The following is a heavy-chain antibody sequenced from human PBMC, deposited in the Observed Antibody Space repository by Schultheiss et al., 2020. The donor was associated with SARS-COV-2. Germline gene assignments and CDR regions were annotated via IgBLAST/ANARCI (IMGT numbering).Heavy chain of an antibody. CDR2: IYWNDDQ. Sequence: SGPTLVKPTQTLTLTCTFSGFSLSTSGVGVGWIRQPPGKALEWLPLIYWNDDQRYSPSLKSRLTILKDTSKNQVVLTMTNMDPVDTSTYYCARSTTGRNWFDPWGQGTLVTVSS. J-gene: IGHJ5*02. V-gene: IGHV2-5*01. CDR1: GFSLSTSGVG. D-gene: IGHD4-17*01. CDR3: ARSTTGRNWFDP.